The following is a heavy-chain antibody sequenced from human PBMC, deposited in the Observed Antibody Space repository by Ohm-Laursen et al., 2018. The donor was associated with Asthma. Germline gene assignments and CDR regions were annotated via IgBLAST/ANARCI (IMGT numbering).Heavy chain of an antibody. CDR3: AKDRGFNYGYGMDV. J-gene: IGHJ6*02. CDR1: GFTFSSYA. V-gene: IGHV3-30-3*01. D-gene: IGHD5-18*01. Sequence: SLRLSCTASGFTFSSYAMHWVRQAPGKGLEWVAVGGSYYDGGLKYYADSVKGRFTNSRDNSKNTLYLQMNSLRAEDTALYYCAKDRGFNYGYGMDVWGQGTTVTVSS. CDR2: GGSYYDGGLK.